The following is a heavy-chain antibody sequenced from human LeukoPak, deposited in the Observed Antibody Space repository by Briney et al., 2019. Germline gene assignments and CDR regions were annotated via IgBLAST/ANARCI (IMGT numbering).Heavy chain of an antibody. Sequence: GGSLRLSCAASGFTFSSYSMNWVRQAPGKGLEWVSSISSSSSYIYYADSVKGRFTISRDNAKNSLYLQMNSLRAEDTAVYYCARDLTVTTTTYYYYYGMDVWGQGTTVTVSS. D-gene: IGHD4-17*01. CDR1: GFTFSSYS. CDR3: ARDLTVTTTTYYYYYGMDV. J-gene: IGHJ6*02. V-gene: IGHV3-21*01. CDR2: ISSSSSYI.